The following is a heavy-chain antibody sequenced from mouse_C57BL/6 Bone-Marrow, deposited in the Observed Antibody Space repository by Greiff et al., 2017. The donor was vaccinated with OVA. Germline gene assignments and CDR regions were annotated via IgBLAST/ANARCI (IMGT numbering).Heavy chain of an antibody. CDR1: GYTFTSYG. CDR3: ASPIYYDYDVLFAY. D-gene: IGHD2-4*01. J-gene: IGHJ3*01. V-gene: IGHV1-81*01. CDR2: IYPRSGNT. Sequence: VQLQHSGAELARPGASVKLSCKASGYTFTSYGTSWVKQRTGQGLEWIGEIYPRSGNTYYNEKFKGKATLTADKSSSTAYMELRSLTSEDSAVYFCASPIYYDYDVLFAYWGQGTLVTVSA.